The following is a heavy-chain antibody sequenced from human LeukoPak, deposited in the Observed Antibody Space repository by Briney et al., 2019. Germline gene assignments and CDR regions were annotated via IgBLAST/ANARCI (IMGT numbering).Heavy chain of an antibody. CDR2: INHSGST. J-gene: IGHJ5*02. CDR3: ARGSSMVRGVIITQMYNWFDP. D-gene: IGHD3-10*01. Sequence: SETLSLTCTVSGGSISRSSYYWGWIRQPPGKGLEWIGEINHSGSTNYNPSLKSRVTISVDTSKNQFSLKLSSVTAADTAVYYCARGSSMVRGVIITQMYNWFDPWGQGTLVTVSS. V-gene: IGHV4-39*07. CDR1: GGSISRSSYY.